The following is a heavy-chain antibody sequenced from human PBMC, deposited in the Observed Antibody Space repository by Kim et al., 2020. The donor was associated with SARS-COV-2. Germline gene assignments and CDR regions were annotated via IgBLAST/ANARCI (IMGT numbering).Heavy chain of an antibody. Sequence: GGSLRLSCAASGFTFDNHAVGWVRQAPGKGLEWVSAIHSGGTGTWYADSVKGRFTISRDYSKNTLYLQMNSLRAEDTAVYYCAKRPGRDGYPFDDWGQGTLVTVSS. V-gene: IGHV3-23*03. CDR3: AKRPGRDGYPFDD. J-gene: IGHJ4*02. D-gene: IGHD5-12*01. CDR1: GFTFDNHA. CDR2: IHSGGTGT.